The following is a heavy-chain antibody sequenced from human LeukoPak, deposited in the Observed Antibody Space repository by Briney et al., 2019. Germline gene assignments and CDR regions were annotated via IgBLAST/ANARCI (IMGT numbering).Heavy chain of an antibody. CDR3: ARGVAAAGPWFDP. V-gene: IGHV4-39*07. J-gene: IGHJ5*02. CDR1: GGSMSNSSYY. Sequence: SETLSLTCTVSGGSMSNSSYYWGWIRQPPGKGLEWIGSIYYTGSTNYNPSLKSRVTISVDTSKNQFSLKLSSVTAADTAVYYCARGVAAAGPWFDPWGQGTLVTVSS. CDR2: IYYTGST. D-gene: IGHD6-13*01.